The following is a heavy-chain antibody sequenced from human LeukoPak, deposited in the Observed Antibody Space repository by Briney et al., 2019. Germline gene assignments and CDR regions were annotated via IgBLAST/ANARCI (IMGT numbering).Heavy chain of an antibody. D-gene: IGHD3-10*01. Sequence: AGRSLRLSCAASGFTFSSYGMHWVRQAPGKGLEWVAVISYDGSNKYYADSVKGRFTISRDNSKTMLYLQVNSLRAEDTAIYYCTKGRTRYTSGTHFTHWGQGTLVTASS. V-gene: IGHV3-30*18. CDR1: GFTFSSYG. J-gene: IGHJ4*02. CDR3: TKGRTRYTSGTHFTH. CDR2: ISYDGSNK.